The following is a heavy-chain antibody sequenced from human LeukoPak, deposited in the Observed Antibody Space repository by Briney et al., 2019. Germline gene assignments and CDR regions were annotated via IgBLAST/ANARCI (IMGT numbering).Heavy chain of an antibody. Sequence: PGGSLRLSCAASGFSFGNAWMSWVRQAPGKGLEWVGRIKSKPDGETTDYAAPVKGRFTISRDDSKNTLYLQMNSLKTEDTAVYYCTTELYNLKDNDAFDIWGQGTMVTVSS. D-gene: IGHD1-1*01. CDR3: TTELYNLKDNDAFDI. V-gene: IGHV3-15*01. CDR2: IKSKPDGETT. J-gene: IGHJ3*02. CDR1: GFSFGNAW.